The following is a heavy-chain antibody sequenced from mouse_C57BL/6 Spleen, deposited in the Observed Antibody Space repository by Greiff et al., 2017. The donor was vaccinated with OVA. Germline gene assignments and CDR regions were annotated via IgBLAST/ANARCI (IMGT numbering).Heavy chain of an antibody. CDR3: ARQNSYYYGSSYPLYAMDY. J-gene: IGHJ4*01. CDR1: GFTFSDYG. V-gene: IGHV5-15*01. CDR2: ISNLAYSI. Sequence: EVKVVESGGGLVQPGGSLKLSCAASGFTFSDYGMAWVRQAPRKGPEWVAFISNLAYSIYYADTVTGRFILSRENAKNTLYLERSSLRSEDTAMDYCARQNSYYYGSSYPLYAMDYWGQGTSVTVSS. D-gene: IGHD1-1*01.